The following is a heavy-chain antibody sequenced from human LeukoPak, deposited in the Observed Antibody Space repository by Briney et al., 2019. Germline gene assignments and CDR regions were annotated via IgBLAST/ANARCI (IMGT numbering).Heavy chain of an antibody. CDR2: ISSSGSTI. J-gene: IGHJ4*02. V-gene: IGHV3-48*03. Sequence: GGSLRLSCAASGFTFSSYEMNWVRQAPGKGLEWVSYISSSGSTIYYADSVKGRFTISRDNAKNSLYLQMNSLRAEDTAVYYCAGGGYYDSSGYPFDYWGQGTLVTVSS. CDR1: GFTFSSYE. D-gene: IGHD3-22*01. CDR3: AGGGYYDSSGYPFDY.